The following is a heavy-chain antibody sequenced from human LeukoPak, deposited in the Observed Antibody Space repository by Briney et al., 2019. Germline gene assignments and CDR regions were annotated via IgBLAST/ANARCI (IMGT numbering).Heavy chain of an antibody. CDR3: ARGREGDPYYYYYGMDV. V-gene: IGHV1-69*13. CDR2: IIPIFGTA. J-gene: IGHJ6*02. Sequence: SVTVSCKASGGTFSSYAISWVRQAPGQGLEWMGGIIPIFGTANYAQKFQGRVTITADESTSTAYMELSRLRSEDTAVYYCARGREGDPYYYYYGMDVWGQGTTVTVSS. CDR1: GGTFSSYA. D-gene: IGHD3-16*01.